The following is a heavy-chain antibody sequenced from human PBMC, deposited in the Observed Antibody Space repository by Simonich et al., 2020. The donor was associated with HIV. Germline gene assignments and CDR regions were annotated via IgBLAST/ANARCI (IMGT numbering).Heavy chain of an antibody. V-gene: IGHV7-4-1*02. Sequence: QVQLVQSGSELQKPGASVNVSCKASGYTFTTHAMNWVPQAPGHGLEWMGGINTNTGNQTYAQGFTGRFVFSLDTSVSTAYLQISSLKDEDTAVYYCVREVRSFDYWGQGTLVTVSS. J-gene: IGHJ4*02. CDR3: VREVRSFDY. D-gene: IGHD4-17*01. CDR2: INTNTGNQ. CDR1: GYTFTTHA.